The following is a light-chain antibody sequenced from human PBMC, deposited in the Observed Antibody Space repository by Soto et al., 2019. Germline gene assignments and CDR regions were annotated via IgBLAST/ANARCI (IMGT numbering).Light chain of an antibody. Sequence: QSALTQPPSASGSPGQSVTISCTGTSSDVGGYDYVSWYQQHPGKAPKLMIYEVSKRPSGVPDRFSGSKSGNTASLTVSGLQSEDEADYYCTVYAGSKIRYVFGTGTKVTVL. CDR3: TVYAGSKIRYV. CDR1: SSDVGGYDY. J-gene: IGLJ1*01. CDR2: EVS. V-gene: IGLV2-8*01.